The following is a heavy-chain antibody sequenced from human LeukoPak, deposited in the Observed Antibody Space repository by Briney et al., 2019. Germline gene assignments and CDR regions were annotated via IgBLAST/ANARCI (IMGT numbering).Heavy chain of an antibody. Sequence: GRSLRLSCAASGFSFSTYGMHWVRQAPGKGLEWVALISYDGSNKYYADSVKGRFTISRDNSKNTLYLQMNSLKTEDTAVYYCGAGILFLDYWGQGTLVTASS. CDR3: GAGILFLDY. D-gene: IGHD3-3*01. CDR1: GFSFSTYG. V-gene: IGHV3-30*03. J-gene: IGHJ4*02. CDR2: ISYDGSNK.